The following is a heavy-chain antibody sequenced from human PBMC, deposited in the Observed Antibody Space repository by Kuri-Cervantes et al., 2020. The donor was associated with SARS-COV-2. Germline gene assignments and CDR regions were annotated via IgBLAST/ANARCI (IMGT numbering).Heavy chain of an antibody. V-gene: IGHV3-11*04. CDR1: GDIFTDAW. D-gene: IGHD1-14*01. J-gene: IGHJ4*02. Sequence: GESLKISCAASGDIFTDAWMSWVRQAPGMGLEWVSHIDASGKSRYYIDSVQGRFTISRDNARNSLYLQMNSLTEEDTAVYYCSTTWDHWGQGTLVTVSS. CDR3: STTWDH. CDR2: IDASGKSR.